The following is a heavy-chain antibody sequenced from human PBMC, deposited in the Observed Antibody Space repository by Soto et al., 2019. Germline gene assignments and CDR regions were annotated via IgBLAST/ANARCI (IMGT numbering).Heavy chain of an antibody. CDR3: AAWSAAANTF. D-gene: IGHD2-15*01. V-gene: IGHV3-7*01. J-gene: IGHJ4*02. Sequence: GKGLEWVANISPDGGERSVDSVKGRFTISRDNAKRSLYLQMNSLRAEDMAVYYCAAWSAAANTFWGKGALVPVSS. CDR2: ISPDGGER.